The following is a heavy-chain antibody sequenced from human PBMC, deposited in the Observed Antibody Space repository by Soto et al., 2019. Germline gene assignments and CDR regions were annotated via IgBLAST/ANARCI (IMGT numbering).Heavy chain of an antibody. CDR1: GFTFSDFA. J-gene: IGHJ6*01. CDR2: LDGASGST. V-gene: IGHV3-23*01. CDR3: AAPRDEYGSGVSWFTYGMDI. Sequence: RGSLRVSCLSSGFTFSDFAMTWVGHVPGMGLDLVACLDGASGSTYYAESVRGRFSISRDNSQNTLFLQMKRLTVDDTAIYYCAAPRDEYGSGVSWFTYGMDIWGQGTPVTVSS. D-gene: IGHD3-10*01.